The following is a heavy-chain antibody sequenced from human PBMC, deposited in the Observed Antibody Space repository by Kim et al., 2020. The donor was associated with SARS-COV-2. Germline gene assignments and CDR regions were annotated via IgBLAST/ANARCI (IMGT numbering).Heavy chain of an antibody. D-gene: IGHD3-3*01. CDR1: EYSFTKYW. CDR2: IYPGDSDV. V-gene: IGHV5-51*01. CDR3: VRRGASTSFGVVTSMFYFEY. J-gene: IGHJ4*02. Sequence: GESLKISCKGSEYSFTKYWIGWVRQMPGRGLECLGFIYPGDSDVRYSPSFQGQVTISADKSISTTYLQLSSLKAADTAIYYCVRRGASTSFGVVTSMFYFEYWGQGTVVTVSS.